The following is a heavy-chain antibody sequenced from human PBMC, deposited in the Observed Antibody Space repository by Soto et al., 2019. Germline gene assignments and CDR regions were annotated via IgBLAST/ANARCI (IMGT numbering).Heavy chain of an antibody. Sequence: QVQLVQSGAEVKTPGSSVKVSCKASGGTLSDYAISWVRQAPGQGLEWMGGIMPTVDSANYAQNFQGRPTISADESTSTANLELSSLRSDDTAVYYCAVAAVREIMAQESSEMDVWGQGTPVIVSS. D-gene: IGHD3-10*01. CDR3: AVAAVREIMAQESSEMDV. CDR1: GGTLSDYA. J-gene: IGHJ6*02. V-gene: IGHV1-69*01. CDR2: IMPTVDSA.